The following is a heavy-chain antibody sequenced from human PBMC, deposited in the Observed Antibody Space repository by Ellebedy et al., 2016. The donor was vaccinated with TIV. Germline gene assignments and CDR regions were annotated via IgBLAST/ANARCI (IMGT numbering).Heavy chain of an antibody. Sequence: MPSETLSLTCTVPGDSISSYYWSWIRQPSGKGLEWIGFIYYSGSTNYNPSLKSRVTISVDTSKNQFSLELSSVTAADTAVYYWARTDTWQPIDDWGQGILVSVSS. J-gene: IGHJ4*02. CDR1: GDSISSYY. V-gene: IGHV4-59*01. D-gene: IGHD2-21*02. CDR3: ARTDTWQPIDD. CDR2: IYYSGST.